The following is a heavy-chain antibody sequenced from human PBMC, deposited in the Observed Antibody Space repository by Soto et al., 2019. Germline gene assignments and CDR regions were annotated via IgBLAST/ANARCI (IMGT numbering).Heavy chain of an antibody. CDR1: GYSVTSYW. Sequence: GESLKISCKGSGYSVTSYWIGWVRWMRGKGLEGIGRIDPGDSYTNYSPSFQVHFTISADKSVSTAYLHWSSLKASDTAMYYGPRLGRKSYYDPYYYGLDVWGQGPTVNAS. CDR2: IDPGDSYT. J-gene: IGHJ6*02. D-gene: IGHD1-26*01. CDR3: PRLGRKSYYDPYYYGLDV. V-gene: IGHV5-10-1*01.